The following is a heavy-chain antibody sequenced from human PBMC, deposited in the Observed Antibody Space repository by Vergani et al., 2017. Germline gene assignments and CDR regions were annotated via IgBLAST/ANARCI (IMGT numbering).Heavy chain of an antibody. J-gene: IGHJ6*02. CDR2: ISGSGGST. D-gene: IGHD2-2*01. CDR3: AKPVSSTSKNEYYYYYGMDV. Sequence: EVQLLESGGGLVQPGGSLRLSCAASGFTFSSYAMSWVRQAPGKGLEWVSAISGSGGSTYYADSVKGRFTISRDNSKNTLYLQMNSLRAEDTAVYYCAKPVSSTSKNEYYYYYGMDVWGQGTTVTVSS. CDR1: GFTFSSYA. V-gene: IGHV3-23*01.